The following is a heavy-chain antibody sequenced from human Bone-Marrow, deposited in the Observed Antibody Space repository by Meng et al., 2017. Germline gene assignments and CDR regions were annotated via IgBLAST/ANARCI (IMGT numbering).Heavy chain of an antibody. V-gene: IGHV1-69*13. CDR2: IIPIFGTA. D-gene: IGHD1-26*01. CDR3: ARAGLVGTTGPYYYYGMDV. Sequence: SVKVSCKASGGTFSSYAISWVRQAPGQGLEWMGGIIPIFGTANYAQKFQGRVTITADESTSTAYMELSSLRSEDTAVYYCARAGLVGTTGPYYYYGMDVWGQETTVTVSS. J-gene: IGHJ6*02. CDR1: GGTFSSYA.